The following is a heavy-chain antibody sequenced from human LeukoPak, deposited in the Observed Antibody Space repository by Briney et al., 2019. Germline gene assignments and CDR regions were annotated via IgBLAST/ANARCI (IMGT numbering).Heavy chain of an antibody. J-gene: IGHJ5*02. V-gene: IGHV4-34*01. CDR1: GGSFSGYY. CDR3: ARIVVVSAAQYNWFDP. D-gene: IGHD2-2*01. CDR2: INHSGTT. Sequence: SETLSLTCAVYGGSFSGYYWSWIRQSPGKGLEWIGEINHSGTTNYNPSLKSRVTISVDTSKNQLSLKLSSVTAADTAVYYSARIVVVSAAQYNWFDPWGQGTLVTVSS.